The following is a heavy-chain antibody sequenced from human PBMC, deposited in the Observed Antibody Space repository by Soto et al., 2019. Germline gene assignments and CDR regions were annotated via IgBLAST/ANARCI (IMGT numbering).Heavy chain of an antibody. CDR1: GLTFSSYS. CDR3: ASPYRSSEYYGMDV. J-gene: IGHJ6*02. CDR2: ISSSSSYM. Sequence: GGSLRLSCAASGLTFSSYSMNWVRQATGKGLEWVSSISSSSSYMYYADSVKGRFTISRDNAKNSLYLQMNSLRAEDTAVYYCASPYRSSEYYGMDVWGQGTTVTVSS. D-gene: IGHD6-13*01. V-gene: IGHV3-21*01.